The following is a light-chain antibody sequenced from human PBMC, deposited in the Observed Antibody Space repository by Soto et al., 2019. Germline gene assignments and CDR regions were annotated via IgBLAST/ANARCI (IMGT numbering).Light chain of an antibody. V-gene: IGLV1-44*01. CDR1: SSNIGSNT. J-gene: IGLJ1*01. CDR3: SSWDDNLDAVV. Sequence: QSVLAQPPSASGTPGQSVTISCSVSSSNIGSNTVNWYQQLPGTAPKLLIYTNDQRPSGVPDRFSGSRSGTSASLAISGLQFEDEADYHCSSWDDNLDAVVFGAGTKVTVL. CDR2: TND.